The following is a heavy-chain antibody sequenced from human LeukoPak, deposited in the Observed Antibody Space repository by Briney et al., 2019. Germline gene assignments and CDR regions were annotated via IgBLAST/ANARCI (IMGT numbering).Heavy chain of an antibody. CDR3: ARGGDRSFDY. CDR1: GVSISSNLW. V-gene: IGHV4-4*02. CDR2: IHHSGSI. J-gene: IGHJ4*02. Sequence: PSETLSLTCAVSGVSISSNLWWTWVRQPPGKGLEWIAEIHHSGSINYNPSLNSRVTISVDKANNQFSLNLNSVTAADTAVYYCARGGDRSFDYWGQGTLVTVSS. D-gene: IGHD3-10*01.